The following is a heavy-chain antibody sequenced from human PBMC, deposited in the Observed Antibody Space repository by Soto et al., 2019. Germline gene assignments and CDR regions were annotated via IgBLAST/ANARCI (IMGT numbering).Heavy chain of an antibody. Sequence: ASVKVSCKASGGTFSSYAISWVRQAPGQGLEWMGGIIPIFGTANYAQKFQGRVTITADESTSTAYMELSSLRSEDTAVYYCARGRQCGGDCYYYYYYGMDVWGQGTTVTVSS. V-gene: IGHV1-69*13. CDR3: ARGRQCGGDCYYYYYYGMDV. CDR2: IIPIFGTA. D-gene: IGHD2-21*02. CDR1: GGTFSSYA. J-gene: IGHJ6*02.